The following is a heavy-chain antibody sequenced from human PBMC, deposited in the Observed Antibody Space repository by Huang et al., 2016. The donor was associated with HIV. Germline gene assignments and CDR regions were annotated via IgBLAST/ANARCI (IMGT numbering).Heavy chain of an antibody. Sequence: QVKLVQSGAEVKKPGSSVKVSCKASGGTFSSYGISWVRQGPGQGLDWWGGIIPIFGTAKYGQKFQDRVTITAGESTSTTYMGVSSLRSEDTAVYYCARAPIAGGGRDFDEGAEYDYWGQGTLVTVSS. CDR2: IIPIFGTA. CDR3: ARAPIAGGGRDFDEGAEYDY. J-gene: IGHJ4*02. D-gene: IGHD6-13*01. CDR1: GGTFSSYG. V-gene: IGHV1-69*01.